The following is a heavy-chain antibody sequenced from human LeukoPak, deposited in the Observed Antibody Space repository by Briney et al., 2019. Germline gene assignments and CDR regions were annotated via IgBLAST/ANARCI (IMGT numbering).Heavy chain of an antibody. CDR1: GYTFTSYY. V-gene: IGHV1-46*01. J-gene: IGHJ4*02. D-gene: IGHD3-16*02. Sequence: ASVKISCKASGYTFTSYYIHWVRQAPGQGLEWMGIIRPSGGRASYPQNFQGRVTMTMDMSASTVHMELSSLTSEDTAMYYCAREPPESFRFDYWGQGAPVTVSS. CDR2: IRPSGGRA. CDR3: AREPPESFRFDY.